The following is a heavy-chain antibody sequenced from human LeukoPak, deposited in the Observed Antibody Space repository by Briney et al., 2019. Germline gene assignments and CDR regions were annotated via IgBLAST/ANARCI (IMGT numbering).Heavy chain of an antibody. V-gene: IGHV1-24*01. CDR2: FDPEDGET. J-gene: IGHJ3*02. Sequence: GASVKVSCKVSGYTLTELSMHWVRQAPGKGLEWMGGFDPEDGETIYAQKFQGRVTMTEDTSTDTAYMELSSLRSEDTAVYYCARTLWFGELLFYDAFDIWGQGTMVTVSS. D-gene: IGHD3-10*01. CDR1: GYTLTELS. CDR3: ARTLWFGELLFYDAFDI.